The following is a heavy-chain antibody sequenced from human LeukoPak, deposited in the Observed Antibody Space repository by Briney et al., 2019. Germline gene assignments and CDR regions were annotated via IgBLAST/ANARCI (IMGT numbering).Heavy chain of an antibody. CDR2: ISSSSSYI. Sequence: GGSLRLSCAASGFTFSSYSMNWVRQAPGKGLEWVSSISSSSSYIYYADSVKGRFTISRDNAKNSLYLQMNSLRAEDTAVYYCASSPGGSYHFDHWGQGTLVTVSS. J-gene: IGHJ4*02. D-gene: IGHD1-26*01. CDR1: GFTFSSYS. CDR3: ASSPGGSYHFDH. V-gene: IGHV3-21*01.